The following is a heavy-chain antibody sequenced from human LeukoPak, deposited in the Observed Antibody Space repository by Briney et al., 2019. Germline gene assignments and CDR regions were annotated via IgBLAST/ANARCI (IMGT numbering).Heavy chain of an antibody. CDR1: GFTFSSYE. Sequence: GGSLRLSCAASGFTFSSYEMNWVRQAPGKGLEWVSYISSSGSTIYYADSVKGRFTISRDNAKNSLYLQMNSLRAEDTAVYYCARAHVLLWFGEPRWTNFDYWGQGTLVTVSS. CDR2: ISSSGSTI. D-gene: IGHD3-10*01. V-gene: IGHV3-48*03. J-gene: IGHJ4*02. CDR3: ARAHVLLWFGEPRWTNFDY.